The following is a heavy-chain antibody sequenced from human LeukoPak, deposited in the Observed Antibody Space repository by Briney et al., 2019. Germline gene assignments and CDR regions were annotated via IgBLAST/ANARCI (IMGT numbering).Heavy chain of an antibody. Sequence: GGSLRLSCAASGFTFRSYCMSWVRQAPGKGLEWVANINHGGSAQYYMASVKRRSIISRDAAKNSLCVQMNSLRDEDTAVYYCARVEYSGWNLEYWGQGTLVTVSS. J-gene: IGHJ4*02. CDR2: INHGGSAQ. CDR3: ARVEYSGWNLEY. D-gene: IGHD5-12*01. V-gene: IGHV3-7*01. CDR1: GFTFRSYC.